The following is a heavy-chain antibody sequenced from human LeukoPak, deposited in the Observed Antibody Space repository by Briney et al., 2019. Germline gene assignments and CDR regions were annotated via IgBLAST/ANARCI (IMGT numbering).Heavy chain of an antibody. V-gene: IGHV1-2*04. J-gene: IGHJ3*02. CDR1: GYTFTGYY. Sequence: ASVKVSCKASGYTFTGYYMHWVRQAPGQGLEWMGWINPNSGGTNYAQKFQGWVTMTRDTSISTAYMELSRLRSDDTAVYYCARDYYGSGTRGAFDIWDQGTMVTVSS. D-gene: IGHD3-10*01. CDR3: ARDYYGSGTRGAFDI. CDR2: INPNSGGT.